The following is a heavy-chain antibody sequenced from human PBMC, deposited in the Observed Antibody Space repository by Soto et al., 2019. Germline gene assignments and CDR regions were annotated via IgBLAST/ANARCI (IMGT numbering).Heavy chain of an antibody. CDR1: GFTVSSNY. Sequence: EVRLVESGGGLVQPGGSLRLSCAAFGFTVSSNYMTWVRLAPGKGLEWVSLVYSGGATHYAASVKGRSTISTHSSQNTLFLQMNSLRTEDTATSSCVRGRYGSEIHWGQGTKVTVSS. J-gene: IGHJ4*02. V-gene: IGHV3-53*04. CDR2: VYSGGAT. D-gene: IGHD3-10*01. CDR3: VRGRYGSEIH.